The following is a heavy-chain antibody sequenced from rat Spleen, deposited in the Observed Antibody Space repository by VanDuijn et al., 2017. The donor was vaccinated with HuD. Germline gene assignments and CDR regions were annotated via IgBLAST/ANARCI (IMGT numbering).Heavy chain of an antibody. D-gene: IGHD1-9*01. CDR3: TRVKSRYGYNYVDWYFDF. CDR1: GFTFSDYG. Sequence: EVQLVESGGGLVQPGRSMKLSCAASGFTFSDYGMAWVLQAPKKGLEWVATIIYDGSSIYYPDSVKGRFTISRDNAQNTLYLQMNSLRSEDTATYYCTRVKSRYGYNYVDWYFDFWGPGTMVTVSS. V-gene: IGHV5-7*01. J-gene: IGHJ1*01. CDR2: IIYDGSSI.